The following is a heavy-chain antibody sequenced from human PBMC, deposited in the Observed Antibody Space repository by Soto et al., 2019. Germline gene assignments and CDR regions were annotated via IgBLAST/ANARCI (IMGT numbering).Heavy chain of an antibody. V-gene: IGHV3-33*01. Sequence: QVQLVESGGGVVQPGMSLSLSCAASGFTFSDYAMDWVRQAPGKGLEWVALTSHDERKISYADSVKGRFTISRGNSENSLYLQMYSLSAEDTAVYYCARGQYSNGWYYYDYRGQGTLVTVSS. CDR1: GFTFSDYA. CDR2: TSHDERKI. D-gene: IGHD6-19*01. J-gene: IGHJ4*02. CDR3: ARGQYSNGWYYYDY.